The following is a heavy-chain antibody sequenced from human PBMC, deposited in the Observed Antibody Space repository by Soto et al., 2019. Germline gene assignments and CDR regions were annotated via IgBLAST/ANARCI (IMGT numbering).Heavy chain of an antibody. J-gene: IGHJ4*02. Sequence: EVHLVESGGGLVQPGGSLRLSCAASGFTFSSYSMNWVRQAPGKGLEWVSYISSSGTTVYYADSVKGRFTSSRAKAKNSLSLQMYSLRDDDTAVYYCARDAFTYDSTGYHSDYWGQGTLVTVSS. D-gene: IGHD3-22*01. CDR3: ARDAFTYDSTGYHSDY. CDR1: GFTFSSYS. V-gene: IGHV3-48*02. CDR2: ISSSGTTV.